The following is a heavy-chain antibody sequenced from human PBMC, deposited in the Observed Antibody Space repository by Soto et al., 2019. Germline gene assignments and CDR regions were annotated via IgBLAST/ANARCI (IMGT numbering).Heavy chain of an antibody. V-gene: IGHV3-74*01. Sequence: EVQLVESGGGVVQPEGSLRLSCAASGFTFSSYCMHWARQAQGKGLVWVSRICSDESNKRYAYSVKGRFTISRDNAKNTLYLQMNSLSVEDTAVYFCARGYYGVVDYWGQGTLVTVSS. J-gene: IGHJ4*02. CDR2: ICSDESNK. D-gene: IGHD4-17*01. CDR1: GFTFSSYC. CDR3: ARGYYGVVDY.